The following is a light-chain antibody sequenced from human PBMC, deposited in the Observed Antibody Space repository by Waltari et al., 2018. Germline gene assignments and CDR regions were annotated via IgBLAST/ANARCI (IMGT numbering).Light chain of an antibody. CDR1: QSVTNY. CDR2: DTS. Sequence: DIVLTQSQAILSLSTGERASLSCRASQSVTNYLAWYQQKPGQAPRLLIYDTSNRATGIPARFSGSGFGTDFTLTISSLEPEDFAVYYCQQRRDWPLTFGGGTKVEIK. V-gene: IGKV3-11*01. J-gene: IGKJ4*01. CDR3: QQRRDWPLT.